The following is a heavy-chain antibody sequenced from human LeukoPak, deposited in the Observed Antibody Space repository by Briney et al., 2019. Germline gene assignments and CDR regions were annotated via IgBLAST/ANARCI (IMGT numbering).Heavy chain of an antibody. J-gene: IGHJ4*02. V-gene: IGHV3-53*01. CDR3: AKGYDQFDY. CDR2: IYSGGST. D-gene: IGHD3-3*01. Sequence: GGSLRLSSAASGFTISSKYMGWVRQAPGKGLEWVSVIYSGGSTLYADSVKGRFTISRDNSKNTLYLQMNSLRAEDTAVYYCAKGYDQFDYWGQGTLVTVSS. CDR1: GFTISSKY.